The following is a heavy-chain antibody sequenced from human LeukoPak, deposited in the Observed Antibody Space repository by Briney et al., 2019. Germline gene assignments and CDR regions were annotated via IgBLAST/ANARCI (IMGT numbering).Heavy chain of an antibody. D-gene: IGHD2-2*01. CDR1: GFTFSSYA. Sequence: PGGSLRLSCAASGFTFSSYAMSWVRQAPGKGLEWVSAISGSGGSTYYADSVKGRFTISRDNSKNTLYPQMNSLRAEDTAVYCCAKRGCSSTSCYAGVPDYWGQGTLVTVSS. V-gene: IGHV3-23*01. CDR3: AKRGCSSTSCYAGVPDY. CDR2: ISGSGGST. J-gene: IGHJ4*02.